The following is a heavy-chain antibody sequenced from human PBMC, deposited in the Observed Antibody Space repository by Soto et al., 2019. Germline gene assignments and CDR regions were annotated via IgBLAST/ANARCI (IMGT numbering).Heavy chain of an antibody. V-gene: IGHV2-26*01. J-gene: IGHJ4*02. CDR2: IFSNDEK. CDR1: GFSLNDARVG. Sequence: ESGSYAGEPTETLTLTCTVSGFSLNDARVGVSWIRQSPGRALEWLAHIFSNDEKSYSTSLFNRLTISKDTSKSQVVLTMTNMGPVDTATYFCARIQDYVWGSYPYDVWGQGSLVTVSS. CDR3: ARIQDYVWGSYPYDV. D-gene: IGHD3-16*02.